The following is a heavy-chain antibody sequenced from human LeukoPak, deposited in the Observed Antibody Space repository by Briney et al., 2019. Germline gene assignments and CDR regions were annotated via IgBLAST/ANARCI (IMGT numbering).Heavy chain of an antibody. Sequence: SETLSLTCTVSGGSISSYYWSWIRQPPGKGLEWIGYIYYSGSTNYNPSLKSRVTISVDTSKNQFSLKLSSVTAADTAVYYRARDNGDGYFDYWGQGTLVTVSS. CDR3: ARDNGDGYFDY. CDR2: IYYSGST. CDR1: GGSISSYY. D-gene: IGHD4-17*01. V-gene: IGHV4-59*01. J-gene: IGHJ4*02.